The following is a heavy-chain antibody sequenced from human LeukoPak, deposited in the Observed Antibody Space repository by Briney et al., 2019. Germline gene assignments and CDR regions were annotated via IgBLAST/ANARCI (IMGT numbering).Heavy chain of an antibody. D-gene: IGHD3-9*01. CDR2: IYYSGST. Sequence: SETLSLTCTVSGGSISSYYWSWIRQPPGKGLEWIGYIYYSGSTNYNPSLKSRVTISVDTSKNQFSLKLSSVTAADTAVYYCARVDILTGYYSPIFDYWGQGTLVTVSS. V-gene: IGHV4-59*01. J-gene: IGHJ4*02. CDR3: ARVDILTGYYSPIFDY. CDR1: GGSISSYY.